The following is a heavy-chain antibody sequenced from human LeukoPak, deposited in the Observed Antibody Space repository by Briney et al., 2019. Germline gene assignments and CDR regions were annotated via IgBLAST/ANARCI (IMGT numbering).Heavy chain of an antibody. Sequence: PGGSLRLSCVASGFTFSTYWMSWVRQAPGRGLEWVANINQDGSAKFYGDSVKGRFTISRDNSKNTLYLQMNSLRAEDTAVYYCARVREASKEVTGALDYWGQGTLVTVS. CDR1: GFTFSTYW. D-gene: IGHD2-21*02. J-gene: IGHJ4*02. CDR3: ARVREASKEVTGALDY. V-gene: IGHV3-7*01. CDR2: INQDGSAK.